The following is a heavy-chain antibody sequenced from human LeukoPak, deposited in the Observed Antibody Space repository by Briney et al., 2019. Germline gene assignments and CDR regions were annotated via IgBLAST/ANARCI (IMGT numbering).Heavy chain of an antibody. CDR3: VKDRVVAAAFGCFQH. CDR2: ISGSGGST. J-gene: IGHJ1*01. Sequence: GGSLRLSCAASGFTFSSYGMSWVRQAPGKGLEWVSAISGSGGSTYYADSVKGRFTISRDNSKNTLYLQMNSLRAEDTAVYYCVKDRVVAAAFGCFQHWGQGTLVTVSS. V-gene: IGHV3-23*01. D-gene: IGHD6-13*01. CDR1: GFTFSSYG.